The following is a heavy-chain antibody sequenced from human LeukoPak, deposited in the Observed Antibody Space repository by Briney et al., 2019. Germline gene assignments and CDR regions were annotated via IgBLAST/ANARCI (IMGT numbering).Heavy chain of an antibody. D-gene: IGHD3-9*01. Sequence: SETLSLTCTVSGGSIAGFYWSWFRQSPGKGLEWIGYMYYSGSTYYNPSLKSRVSLSVDTSKNQFSLKLSSVTAADTAVYYCARAGYDTATGYRGAFEIWGQGTMVIVSS. CDR1: GGSIAGFY. V-gene: IGHV4-59*12. CDR2: MYYSGST. J-gene: IGHJ3*02. CDR3: ARAGYDTATGYRGAFEI.